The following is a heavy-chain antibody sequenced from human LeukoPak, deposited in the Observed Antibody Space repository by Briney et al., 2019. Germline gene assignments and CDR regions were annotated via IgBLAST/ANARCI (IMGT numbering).Heavy chain of an antibody. CDR3: ARVYSWGYYDSSGYYFDY. D-gene: IGHD3-22*01. CDR2: INPNSGGT. CDR1: GYTFTGYY. V-gene: IGHV1-2*02. J-gene: IGHJ4*02. Sequence: GASVKVSCKASGYTFTGYYMHWVRQAPGQGLEWMGWINPNSGGTNYAQKLQGRVTMTTDTSTSTAYMELRSLRSDDTAVYYCARVYSWGYYDSSGYYFDYWGQGTLVTVSS.